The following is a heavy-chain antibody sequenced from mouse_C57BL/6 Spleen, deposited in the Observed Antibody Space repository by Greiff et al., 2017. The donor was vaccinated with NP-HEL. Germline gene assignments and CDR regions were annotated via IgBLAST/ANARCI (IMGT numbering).Heavy chain of an antibody. CDR3: ARYSNYDYAMDY. CDR2: IWSDGST. V-gene: IGHV2-6*03. J-gene: IGHJ4*01. Sequence: QVQLKQSGPGLVAPSQSLSITCTVSGFSLTSYGVHWVRQPPGKGLEWLVVIWSDGSTTYNSALQSRLSISKDNSKSQVFLKMNSLQTDDTAMYYCARYSNYDYAMDYWGQGTSVTVSS. CDR1: GFSLTSYG. D-gene: IGHD2-5*01.